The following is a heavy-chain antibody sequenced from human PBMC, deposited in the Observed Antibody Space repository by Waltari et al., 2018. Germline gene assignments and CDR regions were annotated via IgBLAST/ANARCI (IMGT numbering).Heavy chain of an antibody. CDR3: ARDGLGDGYYYYMDV. D-gene: IGHD3-10*01. Sequence: QVQLQESGPGLVKPSQTLSLTCTVSGGSISSGDYYWSWIRQPPGKGLEWIGYIYYSGSTYDNPSLKSRVTITVDTSKNQFSLKLSSVTAADTSVYYCARDGLGDGYYYYMDVWGKGTTVTISS. J-gene: IGHJ6*03. V-gene: IGHV4-30-4*08. CDR1: GGSISSGDYY. CDR2: IYYSGST.